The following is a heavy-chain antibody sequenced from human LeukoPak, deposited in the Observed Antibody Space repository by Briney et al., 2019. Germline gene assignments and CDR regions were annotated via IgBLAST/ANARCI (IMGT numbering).Heavy chain of an antibody. CDR2: IYTSGST. V-gene: IGHV4-61*02. Sequence: PSETLSLTCTVSGGSVSSGSYYWSWIRQPAGKGLEWIGRIYTSGSTNYNPSLKSRVTISVDTSKNQFSLKLSSVTAADTAVYYCARGLWPGSSYYFDYWGQGTLVTVSS. D-gene: IGHD4/OR15-4a*01. J-gene: IGHJ4*02. CDR3: ARGLWPGSSYYFDY. CDR1: GGSVSSGSYY.